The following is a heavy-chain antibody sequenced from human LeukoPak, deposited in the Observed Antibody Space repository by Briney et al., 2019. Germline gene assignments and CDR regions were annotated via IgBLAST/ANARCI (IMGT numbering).Heavy chain of an antibody. CDR3: ARRGDKWPFDY. V-gene: IGHV1-2*02. J-gene: IGHJ4*02. D-gene: IGHD3-16*01. Sequence: ASVKVSCKASGYTFTGYYMHWVRQAPGQGLEWMGWINPNSGGTNYAQKFQGRVTMTEDTSTDTAYMELRSLRSDDTAVYYCARRGDKWPFDYWGQGTLVTVSS. CDR2: INPNSGGT. CDR1: GYTFTGYY.